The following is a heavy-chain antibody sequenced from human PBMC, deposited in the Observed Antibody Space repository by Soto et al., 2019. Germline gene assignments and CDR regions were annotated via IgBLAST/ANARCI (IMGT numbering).Heavy chain of an antibody. CDR3: ARAWSGAAARKTNWFDP. D-gene: IGHD6-13*01. CDR2: INHSGST. V-gene: IGHV4-34*01. Sequence: SETLSLTCAVYGGSFSGYYWSWIRQPPGKGLEWIGEINHSGSTNYNPSLKSRVTISVDTSKNQFSLKLSSVTAADTAVYYCARAWSGAAARKTNWFDPWGQGTLVTVSS. CDR1: GGSFSGYY. J-gene: IGHJ5*02.